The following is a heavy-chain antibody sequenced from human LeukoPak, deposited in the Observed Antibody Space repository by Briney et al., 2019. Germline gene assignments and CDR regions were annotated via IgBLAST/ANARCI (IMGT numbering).Heavy chain of an antibody. CDR3: ARDKREPRYAFDI. V-gene: IGHV4-4*02. Sequence: SETLSLTCAVSGGSISSSNWWSWVRQPPGKGLEWIGEIYHSGSTNYNPSLKSRVTILVDKSKNQFSLKLSSVTAADTAVYYCARDKREPRYAFDIWGQGTMVTVSS. CDR1: GGSISSSNW. D-gene: IGHD1-26*01. J-gene: IGHJ3*02. CDR2: IYHSGST.